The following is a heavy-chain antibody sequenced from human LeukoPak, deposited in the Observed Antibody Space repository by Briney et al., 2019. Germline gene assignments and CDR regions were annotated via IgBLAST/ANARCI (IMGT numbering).Heavy chain of an antibody. CDR3: ARAPLYSYARKDYYFDY. J-gene: IGHJ4*02. V-gene: IGHV3-21*01. D-gene: IGHD5-18*01. Sequence: PGGSLRLSCAASGFTFSSYSMNWVRQAPGKGLEWVSSISSSSSYIYYADSVKGRFTISRDNAKNSLYLQMNSLRAEDTAVYYCARAPLYSYARKDYYFDYWGQGTLVTVSS. CDR2: ISSSSSYI. CDR1: GFTFSSYS.